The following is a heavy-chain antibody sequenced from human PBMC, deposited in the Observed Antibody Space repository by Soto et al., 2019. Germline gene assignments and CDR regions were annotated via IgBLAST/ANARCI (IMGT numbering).Heavy chain of an antibody. D-gene: IGHD3-22*01. CDR3: ARPLRGYYSPSELDS. V-gene: IGHV3-33*01. CDR1: GFTFKTYD. J-gene: IGHJ4*02. Sequence: QVQLVESGGGVVQPGRSLRLSCTASGFTFKTYDMHWVRQAPGKGLEWVAVMRFDGSNKYYADSVKGRFTISRDNSQNTLYLQMTSLRAEDTAVYYCARPLRGYYSPSELDSWGQGTLVTVSS. CDR2: MRFDGSNK.